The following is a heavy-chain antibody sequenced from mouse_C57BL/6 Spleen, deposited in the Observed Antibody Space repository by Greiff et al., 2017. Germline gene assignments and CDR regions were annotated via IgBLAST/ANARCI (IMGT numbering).Heavy chain of an antibody. Sequence: ESGPGLVKPSQSLSLTCSVTGYSITSGYYWNWIRQFPGNKLEWMGYISYDGSNNYNPSLKNRISITRDTSKNQFFLKLNSVTTEDTATYYCAREAYGYDKGYFDYWGQGTTLTVSS. V-gene: IGHV3-6*01. CDR3: AREAYGYDKGYFDY. D-gene: IGHD2-2*01. CDR2: ISYDGSN. CDR1: GYSITSGYY. J-gene: IGHJ2*01.